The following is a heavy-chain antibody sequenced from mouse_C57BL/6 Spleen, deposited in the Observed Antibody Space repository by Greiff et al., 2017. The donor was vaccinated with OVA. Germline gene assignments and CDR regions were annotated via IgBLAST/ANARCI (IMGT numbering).Heavy chain of an antibody. J-gene: IGHJ2*01. V-gene: IGHV1-64*01. CDR2: IHPNSGST. Sequence: QVQLQQPGAELVKPGASVKLSCKASGYTFTSYWMHWVKRRPGQGLEWIGMIHPNSGSTNYNEKFKSKATLTVDKSSSTAYMQLSSLTSEDSAVYYCATGQLRLPYFDYWGQGTTLTVSS. CDR3: ATGQLRLPYFDY. D-gene: IGHD3-2*02. CDR1: GYTFTSYW.